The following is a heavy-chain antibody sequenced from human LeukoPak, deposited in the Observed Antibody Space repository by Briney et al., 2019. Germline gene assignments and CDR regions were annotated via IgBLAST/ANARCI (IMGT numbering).Heavy chain of an antibody. CDR3: TTDPPAANDP. CDR2: IKSKTDGWTT. J-gene: IGHJ5*02. CDR1: GFTFSNAW. Sequence: GGSLRLSCAASGFTFSNAWMSWVRQAPGKGLEWVGRIKSKTDGWTTDYAAPVKGRFTISRDDSKNTLYLQMNSLKTEDTAVYYCTTDPPAANDPWGQGTLVTVSS. V-gene: IGHV3-15*01. D-gene: IGHD2-15*01.